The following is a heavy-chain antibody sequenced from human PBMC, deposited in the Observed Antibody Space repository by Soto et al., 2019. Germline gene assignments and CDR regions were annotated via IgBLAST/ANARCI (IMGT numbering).Heavy chain of an antibody. D-gene: IGHD3-3*01. Sequence: QVQLQESGPGLVKPSETLSLTCTVSGGSFKSGSYSWSWIRQPPGKGLEWIGYVYHTGRTSYNPSLKSLVAISMDTSKNQFSLNLDSVTAADTAVYFCARDFAYFDSWFQGTLVTVSS. CDR3: ARDFAYFDS. CDR2: VYHTGRT. CDR1: GGSFKSGSYS. V-gene: IGHV4-61*01. J-gene: IGHJ4*02.